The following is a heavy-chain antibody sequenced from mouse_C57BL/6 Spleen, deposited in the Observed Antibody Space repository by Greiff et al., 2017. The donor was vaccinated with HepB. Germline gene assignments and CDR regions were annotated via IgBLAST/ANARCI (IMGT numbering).Heavy chain of an antibody. CDR2: IYPGDGDT. J-gene: IGHJ1*03. Sequence: QVQLQQSGAELVKPGASVKISCKASGYAFSSYWMNWVKQRPGKGLEWIGQIYPGDGDTNYNGKFKGKATLTANKSSSTAYMQLSSLTSEDSAVYFCAREDWGGYFDVWGTGTTVTVSS. V-gene: IGHV1-80*01. CDR3: AREDWGGYFDV. CDR1: GYAFSSYW. D-gene: IGHD4-1*01.